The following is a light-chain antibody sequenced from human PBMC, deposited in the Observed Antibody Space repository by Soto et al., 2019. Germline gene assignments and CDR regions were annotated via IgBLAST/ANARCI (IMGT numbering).Light chain of an antibody. J-gene: IGKJ1*01. CDR2: KAS. CDR1: QSIRSW. Sequence: DIQMTQSPSTLSASVGDRVTITCRASQSIRSWLAWYQQKPGKAPKLLIYKASSLDSGVPSRFSGSGSGTEFTLTISRLQPDDFATYYCQQFHSFSPTFGQGTKVEIK. CDR3: QQFHSFSPT. V-gene: IGKV1-5*03.